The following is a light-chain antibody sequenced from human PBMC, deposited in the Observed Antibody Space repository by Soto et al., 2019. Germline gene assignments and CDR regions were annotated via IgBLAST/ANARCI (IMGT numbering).Light chain of an antibody. CDR3: CSYAGTSTYV. CDR2: EVT. V-gene: IGLV2-23*02. J-gene: IGLJ1*01. CDR1: SSDVGTYSL. Sequence: QSVLTQPASVSGSPGQSITISCTGTSSDVGTYSLVSWYQQHPGKAPKLMIYEVTKRPSGVSNRFSGSKSGNTASLTIPGLQAEDEADYYCCSYAGTSTYVFGTGTKVTVL.